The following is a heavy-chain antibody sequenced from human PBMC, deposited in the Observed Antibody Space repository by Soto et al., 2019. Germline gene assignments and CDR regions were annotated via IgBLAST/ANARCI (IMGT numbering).Heavy chain of an antibody. CDR3: AREGQAPYYYYGMDV. J-gene: IGHJ6*02. CDR2: ISGYNGNT. Sequence: ASVKVSCKASCYTFTNYGFSWVRKAPGQGLEWMGWISGYNGNTKYAEKFQGRVTMTTDTSTSTAHMELRSLRSDDTAVYYCAREGQAPYYYYGMDVWGQGTAVTVSS. CDR1: CYTFTNYG. V-gene: IGHV1-18*01.